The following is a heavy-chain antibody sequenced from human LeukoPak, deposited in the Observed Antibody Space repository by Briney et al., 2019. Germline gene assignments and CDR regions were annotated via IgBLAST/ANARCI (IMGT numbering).Heavy chain of an antibody. Sequence: ASVRVSCKASGYTFTSYGISWVRQAPGQGLEWMGWISAYNGNTNYAQKLQGRVTTTTDTSTSTAYMELRSLRSDDTAVYYCARDPIGGIVVRMDVWGQGTTVTVSS. CDR1: GYTFTSYG. D-gene: IGHD2-15*01. CDR3: ARDPIGGIVVRMDV. CDR2: ISAYNGNT. J-gene: IGHJ6*02. V-gene: IGHV1-18*01.